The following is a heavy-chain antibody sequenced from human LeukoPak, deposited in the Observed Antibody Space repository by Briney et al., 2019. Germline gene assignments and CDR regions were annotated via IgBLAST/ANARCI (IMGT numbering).Heavy chain of an antibody. CDR2: IYTSGST. V-gene: IGHV4-61*02. CDR3: ARGSRGTSLSFDY. J-gene: IGHJ4*02. CDR1: GGSISSGSYY. D-gene: IGHD2-2*01. Sequence: SQTLSLTCTVSGGSISSGSYYWSWIRQPAGKGLEWIGRIYTSGSTNYNPSLKSRVTISVDTSKNQFSLKLSSVTAADTAVYYCARGSRGTSLSFDYWGQGTLVTVSS.